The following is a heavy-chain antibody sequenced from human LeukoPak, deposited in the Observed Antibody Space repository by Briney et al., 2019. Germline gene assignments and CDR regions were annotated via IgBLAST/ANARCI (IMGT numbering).Heavy chain of an antibody. CDR1: GGSVNGYY. J-gene: IGHJ4*02. D-gene: IGHD4-23*01. Sequence: SETLSLTCTVSGGSVNGYYWSWVRRPPGQGLEWVAYIYYTGSSNSNPSLKSRVTISVDTSKNQFSLKLNSVTAADTAVYYCARHHNGGTHYFDYWGRGTLVTVSS. CDR2: IYYTGSS. CDR3: ARHHNGGTHYFDY. V-gene: IGHV4-59*08.